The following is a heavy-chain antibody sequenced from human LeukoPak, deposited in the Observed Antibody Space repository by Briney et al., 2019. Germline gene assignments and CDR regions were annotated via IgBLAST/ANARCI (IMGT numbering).Heavy chain of an antibody. CDR2: IKQDGSEK. D-gene: IGHD2-15*01. J-gene: IGHJ4*02. Sequence: YPGGSLRLSCAASGFTFSSYWMSWVRQAPGKGLEWVANIKQDGSEKYYVDSVKGRFTISRDNAKNSLYLQMNSLRAEDTAVYYCASPMSWWRGPYYFDYWGQGTLVTVSS. CDR1: GFTFSSYW. V-gene: IGHV3-7*01. CDR3: ASPMSWWRGPYYFDY.